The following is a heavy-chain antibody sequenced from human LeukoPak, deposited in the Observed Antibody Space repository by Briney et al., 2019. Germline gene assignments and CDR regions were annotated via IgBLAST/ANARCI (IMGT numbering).Heavy chain of an antibody. CDR1: GFTFSSYA. CDR3: ARDRSGWSLDY. V-gene: IGHV3-30*04. CDR2: ISYDGSNK. J-gene: IGHJ4*02. D-gene: IGHD6-19*01. Sequence: GGSLRLSCAASGFTFSSYAMHWVRQAPGKGLEWVAVISYDGSNKYYADSVKGRFTISRDNSKNTLYLQMNSLRAEDTAVCYCARDRSGWSLDYWGQGTLVTVSS.